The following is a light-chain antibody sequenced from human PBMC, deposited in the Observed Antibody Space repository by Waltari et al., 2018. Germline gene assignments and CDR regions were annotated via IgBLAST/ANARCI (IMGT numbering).Light chain of an antibody. V-gene: IGKV4-1*01. CDR2: WAF. Sequence: DIVMTQSPDSLAVSLGERATINCKSSQSVLSSSKNQNYLGWYQHKPGQHPKLLISWAFTRESGVPDLFSGSGSGTDFTITISSLQAEDVAVYYCQQCYSFPYTFGQGTKLEIK. J-gene: IGKJ2*01. CDR3: QQCYSFPYT. CDR1: QSVLSSSKNQNY.